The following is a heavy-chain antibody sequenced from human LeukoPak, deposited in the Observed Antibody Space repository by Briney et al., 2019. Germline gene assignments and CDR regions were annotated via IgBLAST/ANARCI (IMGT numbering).Heavy chain of an antibody. J-gene: IGHJ6*03. V-gene: IGHV1-69*13. CDR3: ARDQGIPGTTHMDV. Sequence: SVKVSCKASGGTFSSYAISWVRQAPGQGLEWMGGIIPIFGTANYAQKFQGRVTITADESTSTAYMELSSLRSEDTAVYYCARDQGIPGTTHMDVWGKGTTVTVSS. CDR1: GGTFSSYA. CDR2: IIPIFGTA. D-gene: IGHD1-7*01.